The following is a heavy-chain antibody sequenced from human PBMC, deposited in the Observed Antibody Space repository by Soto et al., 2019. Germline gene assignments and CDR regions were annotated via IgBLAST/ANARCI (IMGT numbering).Heavy chain of an antibody. CDR1: GGSFSKYG. D-gene: IGHD1-1*01. Sequence: QVQLVQSGAEVKMPGSSVRVSCKPSGGSFSKYGISWVRQAPGQGLEWMGGIIPMFGIGNYAEKFLGRVTITAEESTSTSHMELSSLRSEDTAVYFGVRGYLETYFDSMDVWGQGTTVTDSS. CDR2: IIPMFGIG. J-gene: IGHJ6*02. V-gene: IGHV1-69*01. CDR3: VRGYLETYFDSMDV.